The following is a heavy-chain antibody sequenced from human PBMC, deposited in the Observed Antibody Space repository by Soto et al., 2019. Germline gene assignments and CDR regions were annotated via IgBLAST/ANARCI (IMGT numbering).Heavy chain of an antibody. CDR1: GLSFSSYA. Sequence: GGSLRLSCVASGLSFSSYAMSWVRQAPGKGLEWVSTISGGSGSTYYADSVKGRFTISRDNSKDTLYLQMNSLRAEDTAVYYCATEGEAGRVWCLAYWGQGALVTVSS. CDR3: ATEGEAGRVWCLAY. D-gene: IGHD2-21*01. CDR2: ISGGSGST. J-gene: IGHJ4*02. V-gene: IGHV3-23*01.